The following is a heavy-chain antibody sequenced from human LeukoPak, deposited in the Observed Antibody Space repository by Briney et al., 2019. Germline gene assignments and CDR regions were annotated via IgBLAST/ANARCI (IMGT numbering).Heavy chain of an antibody. D-gene: IGHD6-6*01. V-gene: IGHV3-30*04. Sequence: PGGSLRLSCAASTFTFNNYAMHWVRQAPGNGLEWVAVISYDGSNKYYADSVKGRFTISRDNSKNTLYLQMNSLRPEDTAVYYCARDRSSYGKGHFDFWGQGTLVTVSS. CDR3: ARDRSSYGKGHFDF. CDR1: TFTFNNYA. J-gene: IGHJ4*02. CDR2: ISYDGSNK.